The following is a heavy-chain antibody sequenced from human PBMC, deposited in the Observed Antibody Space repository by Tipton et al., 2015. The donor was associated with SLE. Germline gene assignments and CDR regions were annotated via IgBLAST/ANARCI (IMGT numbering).Heavy chain of an antibody. V-gene: IGHV4-34*01. CDR1: GGSFSGYY. CDR3: ARGEWLRPYYFDY. CDR2: INHSGST. Sequence: TLSLTCAVCGGSFSGYYWSWIRQPPGKGLEWIGEINHSGSTNYNPSLKSRVTISVDTSKNQFSLKLSSVTAADTAVYYCARGEWLRPYYFDYWGQGTLVTVSS. D-gene: IGHD5-12*01. J-gene: IGHJ4*02.